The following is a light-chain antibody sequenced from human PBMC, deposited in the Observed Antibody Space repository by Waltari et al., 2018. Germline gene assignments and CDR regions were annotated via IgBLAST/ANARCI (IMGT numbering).Light chain of an antibody. CDR2: GNS. CDR1: SSNIGAGYD. V-gene: IGLV1-40*01. CDR3: QSYDSSLSGSV. Sequence: QSVLTQPPSVSGAPGQRVTISCTGSSSNIGAGYDVHWTPQLPGTAPKLPIDGNSNRPSGVPDRFSGSKSGTSASRAITGLQAEDEADYYGQSYDSSLSGSVFGGGTKLTVL. J-gene: IGLJ2*01.